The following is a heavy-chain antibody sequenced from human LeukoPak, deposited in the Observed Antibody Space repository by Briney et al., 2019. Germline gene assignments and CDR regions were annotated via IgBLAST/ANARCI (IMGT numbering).Heavy chain of an antibody. CDR3: ARYQGSVTVVTPSPLDY. J-gene: IGHJ4*02. D-gene: IGHD4-23*01. CDR2: ISSIGSTI. Sequence: PGGCLRVSCAATAFTFTVYYMSWSRQAPGKRLGWGSYISSIGSTIYYADSVKGRFSSARDNAEKSMYLQMNSLRAEDSAVYYWARYQGSVTVVTPSPLDYWGQGTLVTVSS. CDR1: AFTFTVYY. V-gene: IGHV3-11*01.